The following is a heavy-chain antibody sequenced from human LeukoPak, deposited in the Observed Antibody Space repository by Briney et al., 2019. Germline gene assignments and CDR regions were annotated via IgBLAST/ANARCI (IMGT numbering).Heavy chain of an antibody. V-gene: IGHV1-69*13. CDR3: ARGHDYGDSVFDY. D-gene: IGHD4-17*01. J-gene: IGHJ4*02. CDR1: GGTFSSYA. CDR2: IIPIFGTA. Sequence: GASVKVSCKASGGTFSSYAISWVRQAPGQGLEWMGGIIPIFGTANYAQKFQSRVTITADESTSTAYMELSSLRSEDTAVYYCARGHDYGDSVFDYWGQGTLVTVSS.